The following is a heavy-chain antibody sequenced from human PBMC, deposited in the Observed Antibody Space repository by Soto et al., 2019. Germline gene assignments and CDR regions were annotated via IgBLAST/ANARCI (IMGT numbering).Heavy chain of an antibody. Sequence: QVQLVQSGAEVKKPGSSVKVSCKASGGTFSSYAISWVRQAPGQGLEWMGGIIPFFGTANYAQKFQGRVTITADESTSTAYMELSRLRSEDTAVYYCARGRGYYSSTSCYIYYYYVMDVWGQGTTVTVSS. J-gene: IGHJ6*02. CDR2: IIPFFGTA. CDR3: ARGRGYYSSTSCYIYYYYVMDV. CDR1: GGTFSSYA. D-gene: IGHD2-2*02. V-gene: IGHV1-69*01.